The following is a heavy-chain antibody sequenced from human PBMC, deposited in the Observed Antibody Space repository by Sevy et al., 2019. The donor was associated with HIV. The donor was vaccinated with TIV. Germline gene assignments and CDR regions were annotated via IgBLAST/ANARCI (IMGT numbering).Heavy chain of an antibody. V-gene: IGHV3-7*01. CDR3: ARAMGV. CDR2: INQDGSEI. Sequence: EGSLRLSCVGAGISISSYWMNWVPQSPGKGLEWVANINQDGSEIYYVGSVKGRFTISRDNARNAGYLQMHSLSVEDSAVYYCARAMGVWGQGTTVTVSS. J-gene: IGHJ6*02. CDR1: GISISSYW.